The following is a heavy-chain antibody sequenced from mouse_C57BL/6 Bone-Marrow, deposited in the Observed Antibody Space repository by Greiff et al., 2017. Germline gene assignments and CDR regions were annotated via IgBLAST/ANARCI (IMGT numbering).Heavy chain of an antibody. CDR2: IDPSDSYT. CDR3: GGLDY. J-gene: IGHJ2*01. V-gene: IGHV1-59*01. D-gene: IGHD6-1*01. CDR1: GYTFTSYW. Sequence: QVQLQQPGAELVRPGTSVKLSCKASGYTFTSYWMHWVKQRPGQGLEWIGVIDPSDSYTNYNQKFKGKATLTVDTSSSTAYMQLSSLTSEDSAVYYCGGLDYWGQGTTLTVSS.